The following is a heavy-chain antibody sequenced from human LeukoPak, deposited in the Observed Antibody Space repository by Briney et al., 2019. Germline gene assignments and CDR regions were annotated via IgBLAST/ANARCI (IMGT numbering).Heavy chain of an antibody. V-gene: IGHV1-69*13. CDR2: IIPIFGTA. J-gene: IGHJ5*02. Sequence: SVKVSCKTSGGTFSTYPISWVRQAPGQGLEWMGGIIPIFGTANYAQKFQGRVTITADESTSTAYMELSSLRSDDTAVYYCARIASLIRAALVVPTVTREYNWFDPLAQGTLVTVSS. CDR1: GGTFSTYP. D-gene: IGHD2-2*01. CDR3: ARIASLIRAALVVPTVTREYNWFDP.